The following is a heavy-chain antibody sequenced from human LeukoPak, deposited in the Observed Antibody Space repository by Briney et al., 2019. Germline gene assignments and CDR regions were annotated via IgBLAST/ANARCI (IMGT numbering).Heavy chain of an antibody. D-gene: IGHD6-19*01. CDR2: INWNGGST. CDR1: GFTFSDYY. CDR3: ARDRFFGGWHDY. J-gene: IGHJ4*02. V-gene: IGHV3-20*04. Sequence: GGSLRLSCAASGFTFSDYYMSWIRQAPGKGLEWVSGINWNGGSTAYADSVKGRFTISRDNAKNSLYLQMNSLRAEDTALYYCARDRFFGGWHDYWGQGTLVTVSS.